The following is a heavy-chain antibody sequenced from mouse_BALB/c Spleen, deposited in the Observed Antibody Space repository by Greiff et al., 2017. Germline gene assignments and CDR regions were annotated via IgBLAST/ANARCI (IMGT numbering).Heavy chain of an antibody. J-gene: IGHJ3*01. CDR1: CYSITSDYA. V-gene: IGHV3-2*02. Sequence: EVQLQQSGPGLVKPSQSLSLTFTVTCYSITSDYAWNWVRQFPGNKLEWMGYISYSGSTSYNPSLKSRISITRDTSKNQFFLQLNSVTTEDTATYYCARNYYGSSYGFAYWGQGTLVTVSA. CDR3: ARNYYGSSYGFAY. CDR2: ISYSGST. D-gene: IGHD1-1*01.